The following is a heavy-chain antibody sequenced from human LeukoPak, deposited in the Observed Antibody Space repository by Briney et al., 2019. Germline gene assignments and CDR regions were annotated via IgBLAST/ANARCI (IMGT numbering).Heavy chain of an antibody. Sequence: SETLSLTCTVSGGSVSSGYYYWSWIRQPPGKGLEWIGYIYYSGSTNYNPSLKSRVTISVDTPKNQFSLKLSSVTAADTAVYYCARGTTVTTYDYWGHGTLVTVSS. CDR2: IYYSGST. CDR1: GGSVSSGYYY. V-gene: IGHV4-61*01. J-gene: IGHJ4*01. CDR3: ARGTTVTTYDY. D-gene: IGHD4-11*01.